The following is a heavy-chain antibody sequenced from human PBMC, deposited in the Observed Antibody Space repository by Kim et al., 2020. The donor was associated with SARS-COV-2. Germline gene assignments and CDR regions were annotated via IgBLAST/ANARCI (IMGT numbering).Heavy chain of an antibody. J-gene: IGHJ3*02. CDR3: ARLVGSSGAFDI. V-gene: IGHV4-39*01. Sequence: YNNPSLKSQVTISVDTSKNQFSLKLNSVTATDTAVYYCARLVGSSGAFDIWGQGTMVTVSS. D-gene: IGHD6-6*01.